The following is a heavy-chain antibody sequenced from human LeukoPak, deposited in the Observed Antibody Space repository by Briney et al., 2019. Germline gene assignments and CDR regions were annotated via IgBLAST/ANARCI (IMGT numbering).Heavy chain of an antibody. CDR1: GLTFSSYW. Sequence: GGSLRLSCAASGLTFSSYWMHWVRQAPGKGLVWVSRINSDGSTTTYADSVKGRFTISRDNAKNTLYVQMNSLRVEDTAVYYCARDLDGSGNYHWFDPWGQGTLVTVSS. J-gene: IGHJ5*02. CDR3: ARDLDGSGNYHWFDP. V-gene: IGHV3-74*01. D-gene: IGHD3-10*01. CDR2: INSDGSTT.